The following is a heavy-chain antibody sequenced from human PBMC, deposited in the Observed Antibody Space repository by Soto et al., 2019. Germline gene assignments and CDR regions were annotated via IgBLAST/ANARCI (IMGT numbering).Heavy chain of an antibody. CDR3: ARDLGGSHYDFWSGYPTAVDY. CDR1: GYTFTSYY. CDR2: INPSGGST. Sequence: ASVKVSCKASGYTFTSYYMHWVRQAPGQGLEWMGIINPSGGSTSYAQKFQGRVTMTRDTSTSTVYIELSSLRSEDTAVYYCARDLGGSHYDFWSGYPTAVDYWGQGTLVTVSS. J-gene: IGHJ4*02. V-gene: IGHV1-46*03. D-gene: IGHD3-3*01.